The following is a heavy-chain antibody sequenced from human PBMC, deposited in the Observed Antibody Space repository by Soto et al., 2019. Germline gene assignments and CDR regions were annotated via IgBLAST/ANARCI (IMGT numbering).Heavy chain of an antibody. CDR2: IKTKGEGGTT. CDR3: STLVAHHYYHNSDV. V-gene: IGHV3-15*07. CDR1: AFTFTNAW. J-gene: IGHJ6*02. D-gene: IGHD5-12*01. Sequence: VQVVESGGGLVTPGGSLRLSCAASAFTFTNAWMNWVRQAPGKGLEWVALIKTKGEGGTTFYSAPVNGRFTISRDDAKKTPYLQIISLRSVDTAVYYYSTLVAHHYYHNSDVWGQGTTVTVSS.